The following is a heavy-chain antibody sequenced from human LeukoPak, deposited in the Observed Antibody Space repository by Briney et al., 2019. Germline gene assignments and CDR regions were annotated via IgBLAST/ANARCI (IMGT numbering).Heavy chain of an antibody. CDR1: GGTFSSYA. CDR2: IIPIFGTA. Sequence: ASVKVSCKASGGTFSSYAISWVRQAPGQGLEWMGGIIPIFGTANYAQKFQGRVTITADESTSTAYMELSSLRSEDTAVYYCANTDTPGISAAAGPTPSDFDIWGQGTMVTVSS. D-gene: IGHD6-13*01. CDR3: ANTDTPGISAAAGPTPSDFDI. V-gene: IGHV1-69*13. J-gene: IGHJ3*02.